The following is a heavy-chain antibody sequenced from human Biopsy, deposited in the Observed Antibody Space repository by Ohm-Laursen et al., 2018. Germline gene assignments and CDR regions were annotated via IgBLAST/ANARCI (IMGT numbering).Heavy chain of an antibody. D-gene: IGHD2-2*02. Sequence: SETLSLTCTVSGGSIGSFFWSWIRQPPGKGLEWIGYIYYSGSTNYNPSLKSRVTISVDRSKNHFSLELSSVTAADTAVYYCASMPAAIHEPNYSYYGMHVWGQGTTVTVSS. CDR3: ASMPAAIHEPNYSYYGMHV. J-gene: IGHJ6*02. CDR2: IYYSGST. CDR1: GGSIGSFF. V-gene: IGHV4-59*01.